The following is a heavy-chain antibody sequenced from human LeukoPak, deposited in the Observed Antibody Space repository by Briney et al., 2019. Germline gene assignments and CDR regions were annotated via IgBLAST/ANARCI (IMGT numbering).Heavy chain of an antibody. CDR3: ARERDSITFGGVIANYFDY. CDR2: INPNSGGT. Sequence: EASVKVSCKASGYTFTNYDINWVRQAPGQGLEWMGRINPNSGGTNYAQKLQGRVTMTRDTSISTAYMELSRLRSDDTAVYYCARERDSITFGGVIANYFDYWGQGTLVTVSS. CDR1: GYTFTNYD. D-gene: IGHD3-16*02. V-gene: IGHV1-2*06. J-gene: IGHJ4*02.